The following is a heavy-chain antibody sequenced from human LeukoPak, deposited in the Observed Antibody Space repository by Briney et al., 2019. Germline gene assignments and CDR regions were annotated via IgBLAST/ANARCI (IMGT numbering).Heavy chain of an antibody. CDR2: IYSSGGT. D-gene: IGHD3-10*01. CDR1: GGSISGYY. Sequence: PSETLSLTCSVSGGSISGYYWNWIRQPPGKGLECIGYIYSSGGTNYNPSFKSRVTISADASKNQLSLKLSSVTAADTAVYYCARDLKGGWFGEFNWFDPWGQGALVTVSS. V-gene: IGHV4-4*08. CDR3: ARDLKGGWFGEFNWFDP. J-gene: IGHJ5*02.